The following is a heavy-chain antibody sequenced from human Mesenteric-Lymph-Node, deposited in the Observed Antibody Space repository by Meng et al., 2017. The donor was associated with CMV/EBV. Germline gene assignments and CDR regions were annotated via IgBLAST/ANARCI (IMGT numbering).Heavy chain of an antibody. Sequence: SETLSLTCTVSGGSISRDYWSWIRQPPGKGLEWIGYVYNSGSTNYHPSLKIRVTISVDTSKSQISLKLTSLTAADTDLYYCARGGEVYCSGSTCYRRGWYHYYAMDVWGQGTTVTVSS. CDR1: GGSISRDY. CDR2: VYNSGST. D-gene: IGHD2-2*01. V-gene: IGHV4-59*01. CDR3: ARGGEVYCSGSTCYRRGWYHYYAMDV. J-gene: IGHJ6*02.